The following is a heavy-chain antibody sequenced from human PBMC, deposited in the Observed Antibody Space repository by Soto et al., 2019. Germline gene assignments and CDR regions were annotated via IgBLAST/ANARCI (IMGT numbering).Heavy chain of an antibody. CDR3: AKDAKYSSSYDAFDI. D-gene: IGHD6-6*01. CDR2: ICWNSGSI. Sequence: EVQLVESGGGLVQPGRSLRLSCAASGFTFDDYAMHWVRQAPGKGLEWVSGICWNSGSIGYADSVKGRFTISRDNAKNSLYLQMNSLRAEDTALYYCAKDAKYSSSYDAFDIWGQGTMVTVSS. J-gene: IGHJ3*02. V-gene: IGHV3-9*01. CDR1: GFTFDDYA.